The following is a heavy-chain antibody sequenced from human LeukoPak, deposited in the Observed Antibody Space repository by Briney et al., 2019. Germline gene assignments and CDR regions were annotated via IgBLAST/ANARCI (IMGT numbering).Heavy chain of an antibody. CDR2: ISSSSSTI. CDR3: ARVIDYYYMDV. CDR1: GFTFSSYS. Sequence: GRSLRLSCAASGFTFSSYSMNWVRQAPGKGLEWVSYISSSSSTIYYADSVKGRFTISRDNAKNSLYLQMNSLRAEDTAVYYCARVIDYYYMDVWGKGTTVTVSS. V-gene: IGHV3-48*01. J-gene: IGHJ6*03.